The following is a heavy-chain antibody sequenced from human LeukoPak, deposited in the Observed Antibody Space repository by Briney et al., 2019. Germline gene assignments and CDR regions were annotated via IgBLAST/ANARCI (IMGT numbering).Heavy chain of an antibody. CDR1: GFTFDDYA. V-gene: IGHV3-9*01. CDR3: AKDRSAAAAGTFDY. Sequence: SLRLSCAASGFTFDDYAMHWVRQAPGKGLEWVSGISWNSGSIGYADSVKGRFTISRDSAKNPLYLQMNSLRAEDTALYYCAKDRSAAAAGTFDYWGQGTLVTVSS. CDR2: ISWNSGSI. D-gene: IGHD6-13*01. J-gene: IGHJ4*02.